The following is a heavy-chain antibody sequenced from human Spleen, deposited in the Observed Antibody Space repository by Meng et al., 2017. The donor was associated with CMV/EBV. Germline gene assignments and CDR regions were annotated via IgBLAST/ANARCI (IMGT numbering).Heavy chain of an antibody. V-gene: IGHV3-15*01. CDR1: GFTFSNAW. D-gene: IGHD3-10*01. J-gene: IGHJ6*02. CDR3: TTYYGSGSYYKPHMDV. CDR2: IKNRGDGGTA. Sequence: GGSLRLSCAASGFTFSNAWMNWVRQAPEKGLEWVGRIKNRGDGGTADYAAPVKGRFSISRDDSKNVLYLQMNSLKSEDTAVYYCTTYYGSGSYYKPHMDVWGQGITVTVSS.